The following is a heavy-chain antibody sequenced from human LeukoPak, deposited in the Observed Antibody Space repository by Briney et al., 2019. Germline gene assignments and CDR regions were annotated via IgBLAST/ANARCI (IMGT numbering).Heavy chain of an antibody. CDR1: GYTFTGYY. CDR2: INPNSGGT. Sequence: GASVKVSCKASGYTFTGYYMHWVRQAPGQGLEWMGRINPNSGGTNYAQKFQGRVTMTRDTSISTAYMELSRLRSDDTAVYYCAREGGIYCSGGSYYIDYWGQGTLVTVSS. V-gene: IGHV1-2*06. CDR3: AREGGIYCSGGSYYIDY. J-gene: IGHJ4*02. D-gene: IGHD2-15*01.